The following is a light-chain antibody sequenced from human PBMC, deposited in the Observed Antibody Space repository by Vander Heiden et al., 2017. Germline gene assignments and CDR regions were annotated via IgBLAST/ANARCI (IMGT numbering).Light chain of an antibody. J-gene: IGKJ2*01. CDR1: ETISSY. V-gene: IGKV1-39*01. CDR2: TAS. Sequence: DIQVTQSPSSLSASIGDRVTISCRASETISSYLNWYQQKPGKAPTLLIYTASTLQSGVPSRFSGRRSGTEFTLTISSLQPEDFATYYRQQSYRTPHTFGQGTNLQIK. CDR3: QQSYRTPHT.